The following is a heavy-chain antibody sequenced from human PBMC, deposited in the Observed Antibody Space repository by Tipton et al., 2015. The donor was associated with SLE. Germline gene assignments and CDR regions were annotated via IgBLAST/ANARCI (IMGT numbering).Heavy chain of an antibody. CDR1: GGSISSGGHY. CDR3: ARLDWGYFDY. D-gene: IGHD3/OR15-3a*01. Sequence: TLSLTCTVSGGSISSGGHYWTWIRQHPGKGLEFIAFIYFSGRTYYSPSLKSRVTISVDTSENQFSLKLSSVTAADTAVYYCARLDWGYFDYWGQGTLVTVSS. CDR2: IYFSGRT. V-gene: IGHV4-31*03. J-gene: IGHJ4*01.